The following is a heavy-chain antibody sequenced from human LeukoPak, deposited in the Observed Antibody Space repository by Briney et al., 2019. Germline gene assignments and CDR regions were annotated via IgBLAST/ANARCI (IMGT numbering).Heavy chain of an antibody. V-gene: IGHV3-7*01. J-gene: IGHJ6*03. D-gene: IGHD3-3*01. CDR1: GFTFSSYG. CDR3: ARDQGFSYYFYYMDV. Sequence: GGSLRLSCAASGFTFSSYGIHWVRQAPGKGLEWVANINQDGSEKYYVDSVKGRFTISRDNAKNSLYLQMNSLRAEDTAVYYCARDQGFSYYFYYMDVWGKGTTVTVSS. CDR2: INQDGSEK.